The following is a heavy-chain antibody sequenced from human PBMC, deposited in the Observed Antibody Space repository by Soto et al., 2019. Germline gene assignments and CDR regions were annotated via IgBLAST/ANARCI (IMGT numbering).Heavy chain of an antibody. D-gene: IGHD2-15*01. CDR1: GGTFSSYA. CDR2: IIPIFGTA. J-gene: IGHJ3*02. V-gene: IGHV1-69*12. Sequence: QVQLVQSGAEVKKPGCSVKVSCKASGGTFSSYAISWVRQAPGQGLEWMGGIIPIFGTANYAQKFQSRVTITADEYTSTAYMELSSLRSEDTDVYYCASGGSCYECAFDILGQGTMVTVSS. CDR3: ASGGSCYECAFDI.